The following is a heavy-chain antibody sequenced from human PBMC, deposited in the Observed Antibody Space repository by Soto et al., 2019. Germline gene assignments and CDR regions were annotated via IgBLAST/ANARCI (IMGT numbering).Heavy chain of an antibody. CDR2: IYYSGST. CDR1: GDSISSTNNY. Sequence: QVQLQESGPGLVKPSQTLSLTCTVSGDSISSTNNYWSWIRQHPGKGLEWIGYIYYSGSTYYNPSLKSRPAISVDTSKNQFSLKLSSVTAADTAVYYSARTVCSSASCYGYYYYGLDVWGQGTTVTVSS. J-gene: IGHJ6*02. CDR3: ARTVCSSASCYGYYYYGLDV. V-gene: IGHV4-31*03. D-gene: IGHD2-2*01.